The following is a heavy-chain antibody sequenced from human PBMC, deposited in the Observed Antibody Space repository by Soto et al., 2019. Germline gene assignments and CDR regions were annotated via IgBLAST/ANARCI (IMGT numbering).Heavy chain of an antibody. CDR2: IIPMFGIG. Sequence: QVQLVQSGAEVKMPGSSVRVSCKASGGSFSNYAISWVRQAPGQGLEWMGGIIPMFGIGNYAEKFLGRVTIPADESTSTSHMELSSLRSEDTAVYFCARAYRENYFYAMEVWGQGTTVTVSS. D-gene: IGHD1-26*01. V-gene: IGHV1-69*01. CDR1: GGSFSNYA. CDR3: ARAYRENYFYAMEV. J-gene: IGHJ6*02.